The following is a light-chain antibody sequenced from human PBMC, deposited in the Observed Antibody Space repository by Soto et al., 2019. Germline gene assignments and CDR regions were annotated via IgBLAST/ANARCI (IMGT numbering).Light chain of an antibody. J-gene: IGKJ2*01. CDR3: QQYNKWPPYT. CDR2: GAS. V-gene: IGKV3-15*01. Sequence: EIVMTQSPATLSVSPGERATLSCRARQSVSSNLAWSQQNPGQAPRLLIYGASTMATGIPARFSGSGSGTEFTLKISSLQSEDFAVYYYQQYNKWPPYTFGQGTKLEIK. CDR1: QSVSSN.